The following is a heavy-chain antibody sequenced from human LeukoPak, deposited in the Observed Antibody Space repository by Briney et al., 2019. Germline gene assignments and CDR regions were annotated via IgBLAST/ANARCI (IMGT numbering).Heavy chain of an antibody. CDR3: ARGDDSGYYDYFDY. Sequence: GGSLRLSCAASGFTFDSNYLSWVRQAPGKGLEWVSTIYTGGNTYYAASVKGRFTISRDFSKNTVFLHMNSLRAEDTAMHYCARGDDSGYYDYFDYWGQGALVTVSS. V-gene: IGHV3-53*01. CDR1: GFTFDSNY. CDR2: IYTGGNT. D-gene: IGHD5-12*01. J-gene: IGHJ4*02.